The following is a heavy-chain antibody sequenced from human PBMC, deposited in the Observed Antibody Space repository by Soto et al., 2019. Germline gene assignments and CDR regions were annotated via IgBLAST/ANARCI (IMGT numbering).Heavy chain of an antibody. J-gene: IGHJ3*02. CDR1: GFTFSSYA. V-gene: IGHV3-30-3*01. Sequence: QVQLVESGGGVVQPGRSLRLSCAASGFTFSSYAMHWVRQAPGKGLEWVAVISYDGSNKYYADSVKGRFTISRDNSKNALNRQLNSLRCEDTAVYYCARDYYDSSGYYTVNVGVAFDIWGQGTMVTVSS. CDR2: ISYDGSNK. CDR3: ARDYYDSSGYYTVNVGVAFDI. D-gene: IGHD3-22*01.